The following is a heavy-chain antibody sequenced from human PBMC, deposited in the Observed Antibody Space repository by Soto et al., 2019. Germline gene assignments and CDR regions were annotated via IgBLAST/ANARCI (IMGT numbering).Heavy chain of an antibody. CDR2: ISAYNGNT. D-gene: IGHD3-10*01. CDR1: GYTFTSYG. J-gene: IGHJ4*02. CDR3: ATLWFGELSHDY. V-gene: IGHV1-18*01. Sequence: QVQLVQSGAEVKKPGASVKVSCKASGYTFTSYGISWVRQAPGQGLEWMGWISAYNGNTNYAQKLQGRVTMTTATCTSTAYMELRSLRTDDTAVYYCATLWFGELSHDYWGQGTLVTVSS.